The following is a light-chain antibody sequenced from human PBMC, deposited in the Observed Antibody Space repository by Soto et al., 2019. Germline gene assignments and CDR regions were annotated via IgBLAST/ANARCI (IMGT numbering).Light chain of an antibody. CDR2: KAS. Sequence: DIQMTQSPSTLSASVGDRVTITCRASQSISSWLAWYQQKPGKAPKLLIYKASSLESGVPSRFSGSGSGTEFTLTISSLEPEDFAVYYCQQRTRWPMTFGQGTRLEI. CDR3: QQRTRWPMT. J-gene: IGKJ5*01. V-gene: IGKV1-5*03. CDR1: QSISSW.